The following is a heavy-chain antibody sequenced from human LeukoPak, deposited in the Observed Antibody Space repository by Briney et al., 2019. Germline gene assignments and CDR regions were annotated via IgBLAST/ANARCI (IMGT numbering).Heavy chain of an antibody. CDR1: GFTFSSYA. CDR2: ISGSGGST. CDR3: AKPLGVYSSSWLAPGNWFDP. J-gene: IGHJ5*02. D-gene: IGHD6-13*01. Sequence: GGSLRLSCAASGFTFSSYAMSWVRQAPGKGLEWVSAISGSGGSTYYADSVKGRFTISRDNSKNTLYLQMNCLRAEDTAVYYCAKPLGVYSSSWLAPGNWFDPWGQGTLVTVSS. V-gene: IGHV3-23*01.